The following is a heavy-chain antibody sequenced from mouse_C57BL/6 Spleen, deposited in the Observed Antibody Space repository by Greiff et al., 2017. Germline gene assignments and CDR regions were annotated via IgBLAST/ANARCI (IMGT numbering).Heavy chain of an antibody. V-gene: IGHV1-52*01. J-gene: IGHJ3*01. CDR2: IDPSDSET. CDR1: GYTFTSYW. CDR3: ARSPTTVVAKGFAY. D-gene: IGHD1-1*01. Sequence: QVQLQQSGAELVRPGSSVKLSCKASGYTFTSYWMHWVKQRPIQGLEWIGNIDPSDSETHYNQKFKDKATLTVDKSSSTAYMQLSSLTSEDSAVYYCARSPTTVVAKGFAYWGQGTLVTVSA.